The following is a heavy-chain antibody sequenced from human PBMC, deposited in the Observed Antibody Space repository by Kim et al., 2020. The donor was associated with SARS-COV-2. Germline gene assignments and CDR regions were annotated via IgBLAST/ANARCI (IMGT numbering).Heavy chain of an antibody. J-gene: IGHJ6*02. CDR1: GFTFDDYA. CDR3: AKDRGGATFWRYYYGMDV. Sequence: GGSLRLSCAASGFTFDDYAMHWVRQAPGKGLEWVSGISWNSGSIGYADSVKGRFTISRDNAKNSLYLQMNSLRAEDTALYYCAKDRGGATFWRYYYGMDVWGQGTTVTVSS. D-gene: IGHD1-26*01. CDR2: ISWNSGSI. V-gene: IGHV3-9*01.